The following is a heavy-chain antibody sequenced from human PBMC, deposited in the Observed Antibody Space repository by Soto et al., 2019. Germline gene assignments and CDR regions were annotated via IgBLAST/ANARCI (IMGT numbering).Heavy chain of an antibody. D-gene: IGHD2-15*01. Sequence: QVQLVESGGGLVKPGGSLRLSCAASGFRFSDYYMTWIRQAPGKGLEWVSYINSRGSTIYQADSVRGRFSVSRDNAKNSLYLQMNILRVEDTAVYFCARARPDIVMVVGETPGYYGMDVWGQGTTVTVSS. CDR1: GFRFSDYY. CDR3: ARARPDIVMVVGETPGYYGMDV. V-gene: IGHV3-11*01. J-gene: IGHJ6*02. CDR2: INSRGSTI.